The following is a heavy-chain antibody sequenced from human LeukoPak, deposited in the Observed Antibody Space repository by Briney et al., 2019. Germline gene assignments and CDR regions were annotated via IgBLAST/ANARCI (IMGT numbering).Heavy chain of an antibody. V-gene: IGHV3-48*03. CDR1: GFIFSSVE. J-gene: IGHJ3*02. Sequence: GGSLRLSCAASGFIFSSVEMNWVRQAPGKGLEWVSYISSSVSAVYYADSVKGRFTISRDNAKNSLYLQMNSLRVEDTAVYYCARGGYCSGTTCYLFNAFDIWGRGTTVTVSS. CDR2: ISSSVSAV. D-gene: IGHD2-2*01. CDR3: ARGGYCSGTTCYLFNAFDI.